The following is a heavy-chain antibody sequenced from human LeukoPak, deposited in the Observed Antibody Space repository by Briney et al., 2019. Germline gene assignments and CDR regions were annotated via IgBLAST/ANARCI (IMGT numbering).Heavy chain of an antibody. CDR2: ISYDGSNK. V-gene: IGHV3-30*04. D-gene: IGHD6-19*01. CDR3: ARVVAGAYDY. CDR1: GFTFGDYA. J-gene: IGHJ4*02. Sequence: GGSLRLSCTASGFTFGDYALSWFRQAPGKGLEWVAVISYDGSNKYYADSVKGRSTISRDNSKNTLYLQMNSLRAEDTAVYYCARVVAGAYDYWGQGTLVTVSS.